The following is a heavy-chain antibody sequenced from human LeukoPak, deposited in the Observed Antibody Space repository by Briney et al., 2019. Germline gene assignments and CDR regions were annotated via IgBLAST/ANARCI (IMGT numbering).Heavy chain of an antibody. D-gene: IGHD6-13*01. V-gene: IGHV3-74*01. CDR3: ARGIESSRSVAIDL. J-gene: IGHJ4*02. CDR2: LSGDGGTT. CDR1: EFTFSSHW. Sequence: HSGGSLRLSCAASEFTFSSHWMYWVRQAPGKGLVWVARLSGDGGTTGHADSVKGRFTISRDNAKNTLYLQMNSLRVEDTALYYCARGIESSRSVAIDLWGQGTLVAVSS.